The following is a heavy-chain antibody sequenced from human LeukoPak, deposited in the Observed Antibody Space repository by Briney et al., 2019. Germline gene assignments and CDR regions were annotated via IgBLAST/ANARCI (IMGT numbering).Heavy chain of an antibody. CDR2: ITSDGSST. Sequence: GGSLRLSCAASGFTFSSTWMHWVSQPPGKGLVWVARITSDGSSTTYAESVKGRFTISRDNAKNTLYLQMNRQRAEDTAVYYCARAGVVWLNYYFDYWGQGTLVTVSS. V-gene: IGHV3-74*03. D-gene: IGHD3-10*01. CDR3: ARAGVVWLNYYFDY. CDR1: GFTFSSTW. J-gene: IGHJ4*02.